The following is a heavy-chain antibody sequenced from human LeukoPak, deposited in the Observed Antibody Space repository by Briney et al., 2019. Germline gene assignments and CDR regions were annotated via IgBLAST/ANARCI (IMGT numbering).Heavy chain of an antibody. Sequence: ASVKVSCKASGYTFTSYAMHWARQAPGQRLEWMGWINAGNGNTKYSQEFQGRVTITRDTSASTAYMELSSLRSEDMAVYYCARDVSNCGGDCYPDYWGQGTLVTVSS. D-gene: IGHD2-21*02. V-gene: IGHV1-3*03. CDR3: ARDVSNCGGDCYPDY. J-gene: IGHJ4*02. CDR1: GYTFTSYA. CDR2: INAGNGNT.